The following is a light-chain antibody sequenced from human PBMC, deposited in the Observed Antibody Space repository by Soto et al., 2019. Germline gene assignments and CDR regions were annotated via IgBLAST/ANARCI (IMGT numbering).Light chain of an antibody. CDR1: QDIGLY. V-gene: IGKV1-27*01. J-gene: IGKJ1*01. Sequence: DIQMTQSPSSLSASVGDRVTLTCRASQDIGLYLAWYQQRPGKVPKLLIYYVSNLQSGVPSRFSGSGSGTEFTLSISSLQPEDVATYYCLKYTKDAPGTFGQGTKVEI. CDR3: LKYTKDAPGT. CDR2: YVS.